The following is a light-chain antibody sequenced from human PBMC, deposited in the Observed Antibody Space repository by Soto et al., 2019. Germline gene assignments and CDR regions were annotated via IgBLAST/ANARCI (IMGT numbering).Light chain of an antibody. CDR3: CSYTSATTYV. CDR2: DVS. V-gene: IGLV2-14*03. J-gene: IGLJ1*01. Sequence: QSVLTQPASGSGSPGQWSTISCTGSSSDVGAYNYVSWYQQHHPGEAPKLIIYDVSHRPAGASNRFSGSKSGNTASLTISGLQTEDEADYFCCSYTSATTYVFGTGTKVTVL. CDR1: SSDVGAYNY.